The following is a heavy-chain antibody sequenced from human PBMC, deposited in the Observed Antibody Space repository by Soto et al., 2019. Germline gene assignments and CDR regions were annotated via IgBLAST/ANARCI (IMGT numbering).Heavy chain of an antibody. Sequence: GGSLRLSCAASGFTFGRYAMTWVRQGPGKGLEWVSGISDTGSSTYYADTVKGRFTISRDNSKNTVYLQMYSLTAEDTAVYYCANRHRYYGLDIWGQGTTVTVS. CDR2: ISDTGSST. CDR1: GFTFGRYA. V-gene: IGHV3-23*01. CDR3: ANRHRYYGLDI. J-gene: IGHJ6*02.